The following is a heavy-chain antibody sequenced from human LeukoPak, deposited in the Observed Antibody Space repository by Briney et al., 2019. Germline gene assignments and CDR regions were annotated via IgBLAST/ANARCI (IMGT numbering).Heavy chain of an antibody. V-gene: IGHV4-61*08. D-gene: IGHD1-26*01. CDR1: GGSISSGGYS. CDR2: VFNDGST. Sequence: SETLSLTCAVSGGSISSGGYSWTWIRQPPGKGLEYIAYVFNDGSTNFNPSLTSRVTISVDTSKTQFSLNLRSVTAADTAVYYCARDGRYYYAFDIWGQGTMVTVSS. J-gene: IGHJ3*02. CDR3: ARDGRYYYAFDI.